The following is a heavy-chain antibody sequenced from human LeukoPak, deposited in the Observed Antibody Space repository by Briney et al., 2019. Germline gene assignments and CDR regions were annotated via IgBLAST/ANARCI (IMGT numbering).Heavy chain of an antibody. CDR2: INPNSGGT. CDR1: GYTFTGYY. Sequence: ASVKVSCKASGYTFTGYYMHWVRQAPGQGLEWMGWINPNSGGTNYAQKFQGWVTMTRDTSISTAYMELSRLRSDDTAVYYCARAPPPYYYDSSGYYHGIDYYYYGMDVWGQGTTVTVSS. CDR3: ARAPPPYYYDSSGYYHGIDYYYYGMDV. D-gene: IGHD3-22*01. J-gene: IGHJ6*02. V-gene: IGHV1-2*04.